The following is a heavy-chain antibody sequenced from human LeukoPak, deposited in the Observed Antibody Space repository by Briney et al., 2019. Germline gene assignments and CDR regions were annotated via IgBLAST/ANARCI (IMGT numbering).Heavy chain of an antibody. CDR1: GFTFSRYG. CDR2: ISTDGSQK. CDR3: AKVVVAGTHYFDY. D-gene: IGHD6-19*01. Sequence: GGSLRLSCAASGFTFSRYGMHWVRQAPGKGLEWVAVISTDGSQKFYADSVKGRFTVSSDNSKNTLYLQMSSLTAEDTAVYYCAKVVVAGTHYFDYWGQGTLVTVSP. J-gene: IGHJ4*02. V-gene: IGHV3-30*18.